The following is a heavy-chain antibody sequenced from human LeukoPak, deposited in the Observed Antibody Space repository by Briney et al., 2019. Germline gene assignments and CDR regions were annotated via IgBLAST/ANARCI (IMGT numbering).Heavy chain of an antibody. J-gene: IGHJ4*02. CDR3: ASSRDGYNFIVDY. Sequence: SETLSLTCTVSGGSISSSSSYWGCIRQPPGKGLEWIGSIYYSGSTYYNPSLKSRVTISVETSKNQFSLRLSSVTAADTAVYYCASSRDGYNFIVDYWGQGTLVTVSS. V-gene: IGHV4-39*01. D-gene: IGHD5-24*01. CDR1: GGSISSSSSY. CDR2: IYYSGST.